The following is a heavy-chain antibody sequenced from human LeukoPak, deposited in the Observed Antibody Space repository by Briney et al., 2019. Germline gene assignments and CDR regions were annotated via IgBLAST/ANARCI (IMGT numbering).Heavy chain of an antibody. D-gene: IGHD3-10*01. V-gene: IGHV3-30*04. Sequence: GRSLRLSCAASGFTFSSYAMHWVRQAPGKGLEWVAVISYDGSNKYYADSVKGRFTISRDNSKNTLYLQMNSLRAEDTAVYYCAKDMTMVRGVIYAFDIWGQGTMVTVSS. CDR2: ISYDGSNK. CDR1: GFTFSSYA. CDR3: AKDMTMVRGVIYAFDI. J-gene: IGHJ3*02.